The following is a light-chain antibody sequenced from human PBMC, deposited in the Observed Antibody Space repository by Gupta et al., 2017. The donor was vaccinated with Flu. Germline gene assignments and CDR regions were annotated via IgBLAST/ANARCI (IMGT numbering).Light chain of an antibody. V-gene: IGLV1-47*01. Sequence: NSNIGINYVYRYQQRPGAAPKLIIYKSNPRPSGVPDRFSGSKSDTSASLAISGLRSEDEAEYYCATWDDSLRAVVFGGGTKLTVL. J-gene: IGLJ2*01. CDR3: ATWDDSLRAVV. CDR1: NSNIGINY. CDR2: KSN.